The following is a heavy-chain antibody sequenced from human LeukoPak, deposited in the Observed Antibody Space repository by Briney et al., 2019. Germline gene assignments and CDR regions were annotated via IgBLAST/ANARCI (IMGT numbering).Heavy chain of an antibody. J-gene: IGHJ5*01. V-gene: IGHV3-48*04. CDR3: ARDNWVDC. CDR2: IDTSSTTM. CDR1: GLTFGKYS. Sequence: GGSLRLSCAASGLTFGKYSMTWVRQAPGKGLEWVSFIDTSSTTMYYTDSVKGRFTISRDNAKNSLYLQMNSLKVEDTAIYYCARDNWVDCWGQGTLVTVSS.